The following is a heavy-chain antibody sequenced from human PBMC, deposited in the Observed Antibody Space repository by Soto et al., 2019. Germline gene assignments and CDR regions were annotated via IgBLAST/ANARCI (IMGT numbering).Heavy chain of an antibody. D-gene: IGHD3-10*01. CDR3: ARAGFGYYGSGSYAYWFDP. J-gene: IGHJ5*02. CDR1: GGSISSGDYY. Sequence: SETLSLTCTVSGGSISSGDYYWSWIRQPPGKSLERIGYIYLSGSTYYNPSLMSRVTISVDTSKNQFSLKLSSVTAADTAVYYCARAGFGYYGSGSYAYWFDPWGQGTLVTVSS. CDR2: IYLSGST. V-gene: IGHV4-30-4*01.